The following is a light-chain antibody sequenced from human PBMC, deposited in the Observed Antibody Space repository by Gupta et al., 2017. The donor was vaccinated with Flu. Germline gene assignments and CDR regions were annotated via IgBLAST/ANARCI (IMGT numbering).Light chain of an antibody. Sequence: VGDTVTITCRASRNIDSSLNWFQQKPGKAPKLLFYGSAPLETGVPPRFTHGGSGTHFTLTITSLQPDDFATYFCQQTYSSTWSFGQGTKV. CDR3: QQTYSSTWS. CDR2: GSA. V-gene: IGKV1-39*01. J-gene: IGKJ1*01. CDR1: RNIDSS.